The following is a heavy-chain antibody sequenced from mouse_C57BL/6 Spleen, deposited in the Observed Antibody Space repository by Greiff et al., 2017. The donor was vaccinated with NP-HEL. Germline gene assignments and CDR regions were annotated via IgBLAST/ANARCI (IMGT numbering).Heavy chain of an antibody. Sequence: EVQLQQSGPELVKPGASVKISCKASGYTFTDYYMNWVKQSHGKSLEWIGDINPNNGGTSYNQKFKGKATLTVDKSSSTAYMDLRSLTSEDSAVYYCARRWVTTGWYFDVWGTGTTVTVSA. CDR1: GYTFTDYY. V-gene: IGHV1-26*01. CDR2: INPNNGGT. J-gene: IGHJ1*03. D-gene: IGHD2-2*01. CDR3: ARRWVTTGWYFDV.